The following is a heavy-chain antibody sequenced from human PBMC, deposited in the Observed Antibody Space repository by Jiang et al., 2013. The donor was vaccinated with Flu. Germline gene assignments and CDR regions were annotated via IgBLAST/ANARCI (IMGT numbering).Heavy chain of an antibody. CDR2: IYYTGST. CDR1: GGSISIYY. J-gene: IGHJ4*02. Sequence: TCTVSGGSISIYYWSWIRQSPGKGLEWIGYIYYTGSTNYNPSLQSRVTISLDTSKNQLSLKLTSMTPADTAVYYCARGTVVGATAYDYWGQGTLVTVSS. D-gene: IGHD1-26*01. CDR3: ARGTVVGATAYDY. V-gene: IGHV4-59*01.